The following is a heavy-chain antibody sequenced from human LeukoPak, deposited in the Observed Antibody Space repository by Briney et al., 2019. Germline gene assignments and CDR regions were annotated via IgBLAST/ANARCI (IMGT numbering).Heavy chain of an antibody. V-gene: IGHV3-7*01. D-gene: IGHD2-8*01. Sequence: GGSLRLSCEASGFTFSHYWMTWYRQAPGKGLGWVANLNQDGSVQAYGDSVRGRFTISRDNAKNSVYIQMSSLRVEDTAMYYCARDHNVADVWGQGTMVTVSS. CDR3: ARDHNVADV. CDR1: GFTFSHYW. J-gene: IGHJ3*01. CDR2: LNQDGSVQ.